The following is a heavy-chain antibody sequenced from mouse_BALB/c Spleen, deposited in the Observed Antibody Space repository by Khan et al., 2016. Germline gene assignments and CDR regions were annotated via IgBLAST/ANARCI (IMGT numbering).Heavy chain of an antibody. CDR3: ARGGNYYFDY. V-gene: IGHV5-6-5*01. Sequence: EVELVESGGGLVKPGGSPKLSCAASGFTFSSYAMSWVRQTPEKRLEWVASISSGGSTYYPDSVKGRFTISRDNARIILYLQMSSLRSEDTAMYYCARGGNYYFDYWGQGTTLTVSS. CDR1: GFTFSSYA. D-gene: IGHD2-1*01. J-gene: IGHJ2*01. CDR2: ISSGGST.